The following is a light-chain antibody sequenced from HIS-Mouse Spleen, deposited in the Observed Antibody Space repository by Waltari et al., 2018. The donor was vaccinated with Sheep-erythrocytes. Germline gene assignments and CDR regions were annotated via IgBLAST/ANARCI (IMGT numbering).Light chain of an antibody. V-gene: IGLV2-11*01. CDR1: RSDVGGYNY. Sequence: QSALTQPRSVSGSPGQSVTISCTGTRSDVGGYNYVSWYQQHPGKAPKLMIYDVSKRPSGVPDRFSGSKSGNTASLNISGLQAEDEADYYCCSYAGSYNHVFATGTKVTVL. CDR2: DVS. CDR3: CSYAGSYNHV. J-gene: IGLJ1*01.